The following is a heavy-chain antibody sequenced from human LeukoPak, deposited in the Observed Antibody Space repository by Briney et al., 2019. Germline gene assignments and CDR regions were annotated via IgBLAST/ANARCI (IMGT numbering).Heavy chain of an antibody. V-gene: IGHV3-33*08. CDR1: GFTFSNYW. Sequence: GGSLRLSCAASGFTFSNYWLSWVRQAPGKGLEWVAVIWYDGGNKYYADSVKGRFTISRDNSKDTLYLQMNSLRAEDTAVYYCARASGSYDYWGQGTLVTVSS. CDR2: IWYDGGNK. CDR3: ARASGSYDY. J-gene: IGHJ4*02. D-gene: IGHD3-10*01.